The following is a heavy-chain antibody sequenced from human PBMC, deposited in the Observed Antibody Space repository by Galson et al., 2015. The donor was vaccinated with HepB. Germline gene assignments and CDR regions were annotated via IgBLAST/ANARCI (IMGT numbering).Heavy chain of an antibody. D-gene: IGHD6-13*01. CDR2: IYYSGST. V-gene: IGHV4-59*01. J-gene: IGHJ6*02. CDR3: ARDTPIYSVYSSSWLGYYCYGMDV. Sequence: LSLTCTVSGGSISSYYWSWIRQPPGKGLEWIGYIYYSGSTNYNPSLKSRVTISVDTSKNQFSLKLSSVTAADTAVYYCARDTPIYSVYSSSWLGYYCYGMDVWGQGTTVTVSS. CDR1: GGSISSYY.